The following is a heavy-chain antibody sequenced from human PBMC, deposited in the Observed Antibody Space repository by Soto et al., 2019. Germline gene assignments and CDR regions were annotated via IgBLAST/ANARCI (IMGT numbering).Heavy chain of an antibody. V-gene: IGHV3-74*01. D-gene: IGHD2-2*01. CDR1: GFTFSRYW. Sequence: EVQLVESGGGLVLPGGSLRLSCAASGFTFSRYWMHWVRQAPGKGLVWVSRISSYGSDTHYADSVKGRFTISRDNAKNQLYLQMNSLSSDATAVYYSASNYAYAKVHYWYGIDVWGQGTTVTVSS. CDR2: ISSYGSDT. CDR3: ASNYAYAKVHYWYGIDV. J-gene: IGHJ6*02.